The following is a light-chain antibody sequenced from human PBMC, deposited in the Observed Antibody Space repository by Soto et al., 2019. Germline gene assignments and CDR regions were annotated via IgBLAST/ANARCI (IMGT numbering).Light chain of an antibody. CDR2: DVS. Sequence: QSVLTQPASVSGSPGQSITISCTGTSSDVGGYKYVSWYQQHPGKAPKLMIYDVSNRPSGVSNRFSGSKSGNTASLTISGLQAEDEADYYCSAYRSSSTLYIFGSGTKVTVL. J-gene: IGLJ1*01. V-gene: IGLV2-14*01. CDR1: SSDVGGYKY. CDR3: SAYRSSSTLYI.